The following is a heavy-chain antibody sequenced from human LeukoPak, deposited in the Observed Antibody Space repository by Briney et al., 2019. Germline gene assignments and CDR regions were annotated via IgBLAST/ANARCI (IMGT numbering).Heavy chain of an antibody. Sequence: GGSLRLSCAASGFTFSNYWMGWVRQPPGKGLQWVANIKDDGTEKYYLDSVKGRFTISRDNAKNSVYLQMNSLRVEDTAVYYCARRPFGADYWGQGTLVTASS. J-gene: IGHJ4*02. CDR1: GFTFSNYW. V-gene: IGHV3-7*01. CDR3: ARRPFGADY. D-gene: IGHD3-10*01. CDR2: IKDDGTEK.